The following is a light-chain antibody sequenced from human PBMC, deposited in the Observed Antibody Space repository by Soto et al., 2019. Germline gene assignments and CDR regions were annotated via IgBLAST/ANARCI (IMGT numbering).Light chain of an antibody. Sequence: QSALTQPASVSGSPGQSITISCTGTSSDVGTYNLVSWYQQHPGKAPKLMIYEVTKRPSGVSNRFSGSKSGNTASLTISGLQAEDEAAYYCCSYAGSSTSYWMFGGGTKLTVL. CDR2: EVT. J-gene: IGLJ3*02. V-gene: IGLV2-23*02. CDR3: CSYAGSSTSYWM. CDR1: SSDVGTYNL.